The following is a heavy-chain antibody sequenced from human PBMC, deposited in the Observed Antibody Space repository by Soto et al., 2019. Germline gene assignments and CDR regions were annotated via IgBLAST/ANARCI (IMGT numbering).Heavy chain of an antibody. CDR2: IYYSGST. J-gene: IGHJ3*02. D-gene: IGHD4-17*01. CDR1: GGSISSYY. V-gene: IGHV4-59*01. Sequence: QVQLQESGPGLVKPSETLSLTCTVSGGSISSYYWSWIRQPPGKGLEWIGYIYYSGSTNYNPSLKSRVTISVDTSKNQFSLQLSSVTAADTAVYYCALYGGVTNAFDIWGQGTMVTVSS. CDR3: ALYGGVTNAFDI.